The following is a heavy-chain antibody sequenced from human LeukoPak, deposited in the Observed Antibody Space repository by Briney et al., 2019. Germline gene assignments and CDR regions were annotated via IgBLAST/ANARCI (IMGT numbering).Heavy chain of an antibody. CDR1: GFTFSSYW. D-gene: IGHD4-17*01. J-gene: IGHJ4*02. CDR2: INSDGSST. Sequence: PGGCLRLSCAASGFTFSSYWMHWVRQAPGKGLVWVSRINSDGSSTSYADSVKGRFTISRDNAKNTLYLQMNSLRAEDTAVYYCAMGDLGDYEAPFDYWGQGTLVTVSS. CDR3: AMGDLGDYEAPFDY. V-gene: IGHV3-74*01.